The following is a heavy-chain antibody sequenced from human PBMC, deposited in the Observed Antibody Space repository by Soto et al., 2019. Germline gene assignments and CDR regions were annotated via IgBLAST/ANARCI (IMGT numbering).Heavy chain of an antibody. Sequence: PSETLSLTCTVSGGSISSSSYYWGWIRQPPGKGLEGIGSIYYSGSTYYNPSLKSRVTISVDTSKNQFSLKLSSVTAADTAVYYCARQQTYYDFWSGYYIGRWFDPWGQGTLVTVPQ. V-gene: IGHV4-39*01. D-gene: IGHD3-3*01. CDR1: GGSISSSSYY. CDR3: ARQQTYYDFWSGYYIGRWFDP. CDR2: IYYSGST. J-gene: IGHJ5*02.